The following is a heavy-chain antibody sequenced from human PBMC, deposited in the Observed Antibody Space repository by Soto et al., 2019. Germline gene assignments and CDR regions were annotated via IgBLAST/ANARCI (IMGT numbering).Heavy chain of an antibody. D-gene: IGHD1-26*01. V-gene: IGHV5-51*01. Sequence: GESLKISCKGSGYSFTSYWIGWVRQMPGKGLEWMAHIYPGDSATIYSPSFQGQVTISADRSISTAYLKWCTLTASDPAMYYCASHSCGNYFDYWGQGTLVTVSS. J-gene: IGHJ4*02. CDR1: GYSFTSYW. CDR2: IYPGDSAT. CDR3: ASHSCGNYFDY.